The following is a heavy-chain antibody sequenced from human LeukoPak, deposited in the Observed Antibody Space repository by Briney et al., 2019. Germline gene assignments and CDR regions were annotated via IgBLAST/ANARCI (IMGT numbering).Heavy chain of an antibody. Sequence: GGSLRLSCAASGFPLSSYSINWVRQAPGKGLEWVSYINIDSNTVNYADSVKGRFTISRDNAKNSLYLQMNSLRAEDTAVYYCSTAKFDNCGQGTLVTVSS. CDR2: INIDSNTV. V-gene: IGHV3-48*01. CDR1: GFPLSSYS. CDR3: STAKFDN. J-gene: IGHJ4*02.